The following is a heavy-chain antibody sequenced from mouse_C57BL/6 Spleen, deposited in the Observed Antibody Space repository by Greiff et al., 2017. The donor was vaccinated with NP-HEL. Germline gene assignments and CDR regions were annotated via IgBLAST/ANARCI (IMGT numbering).Heavy chain of an antibody. CDR3: ARYYSNYYFDY. Sequence: QVQLQQSGAELARPGASVKLSCKASGYTFTSYGISWVKQRTGQGLEWIGEIYPRSGNTYYNEKFKGKATLTADKSSSTAYMELRILTSEDSAVYFCARYYSNYYFDYWGQGTTLTVSS. D-gene: IGHD2-5*01. CDR2: IYPRSGNT. V-gene: IGHV1-81*01. CDR1: GYTFTSYG. J-gene: IGHJ2*01.